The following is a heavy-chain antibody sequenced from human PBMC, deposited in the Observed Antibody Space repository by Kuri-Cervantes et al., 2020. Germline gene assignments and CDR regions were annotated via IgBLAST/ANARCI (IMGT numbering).Heavy chain of an antibody. CDR1: GDSMSNFY. D-gene: IGHD6-6*01. V-gene: IGHV4-59*01. J-gene: IGHJ5*02. Sequence: SETLSLTCIVSGDSMSNFYWSWIRQPPGRRLEWIGYIYYSGGTNYNPSLKSRVTISVDTSKNQSSLKLSSVTAADTAVYYCARLVYSSSSFFDPWGQGTLVTVSS. CDR2: IYYSGGT. CDR3: ARLVYSSSSFFDP.